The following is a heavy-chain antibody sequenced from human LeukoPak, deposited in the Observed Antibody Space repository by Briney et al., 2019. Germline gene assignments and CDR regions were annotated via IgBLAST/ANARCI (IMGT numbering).Heavy chain of an antibody. CDR2: IKPKSGAT. V-gene: IGHV1-2*02. D-gene: IGHD1-20*01. CDR1: GNTFSGYY. J-gene: IGHJ5*02. CDR3: AREGPTYNWKRDWFDP. Sequence: APVKVSCKASGNTFSGYYMHWVRQAPGQGLEWMGWIKPKSGATNYAQKFQGRVTMTRDTSISTAYMELRRLRSDDTAVYYCAREGPTYNWKRDWFDPWGQGTLVTVSS.